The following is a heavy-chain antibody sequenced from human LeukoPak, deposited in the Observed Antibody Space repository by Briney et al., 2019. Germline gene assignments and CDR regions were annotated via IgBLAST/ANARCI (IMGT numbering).Heavy chain of an antibody. CDR3: AARISGTYYFDY. Sequence: SETLSLTCTVSGGSISSGDHYWNWIRQPPGMGLEWIGYIYYSGSTYDNPSLRSRVTISVDTSKNQFSLKLSSVTAADTAVYYCAARISGTYYFDYWGQGTLVTVSS. D-gene: IGHD1-7*01. V-gene: IGHV4-30-4*01. CDR2: IYYSGST. CDR1: GGSISSGDHY. J-gene: IGHJ4*02.